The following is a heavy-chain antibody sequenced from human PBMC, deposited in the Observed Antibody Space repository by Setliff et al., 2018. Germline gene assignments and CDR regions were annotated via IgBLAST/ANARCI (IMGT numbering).Heavy chain of an antibody. CDR1: GFAFSSYA. V-gene: IGHV3-23*03. Sequence: GGSLRLSCAGSGFAFSSYAMSWVRQAPGKGLEWVSTIYSGDRSTFHTDSVKGRFTISRDSSKNTLYLQMNSLRAEDTAVYYCGKGDTVTSFYLISSWGQGTQVTVSS. D-gene: IGHD4-4*01. CDR2: IYSGDRST. CDR3: GKGDTVTSFYLISS. J-gene: IGHJ4*02.